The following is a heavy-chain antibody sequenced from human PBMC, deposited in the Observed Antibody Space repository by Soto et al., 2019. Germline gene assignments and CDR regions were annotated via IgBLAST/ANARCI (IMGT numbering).Heavy chain of an antibody. Sequence: SETLSLTCTVSGGSISNSSYYWGWIRQPPGKGLEWIGSIYYSGSTYYNPSLKSRVTISVDTSKNQFSLKLSSVTAADTAVYYCARTSNTRYYYYYYYMDVWGKGXTVT. J-gene: IGHJ6*03. CDR2: IYYSGST. CDR3: ARTSNTRYYYYYYYMDV. V-gene: IGHV4-39*01. CDR1: GGSISNSSYY.